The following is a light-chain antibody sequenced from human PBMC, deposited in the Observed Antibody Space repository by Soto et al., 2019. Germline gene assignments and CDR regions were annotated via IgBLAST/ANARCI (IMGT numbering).Light chain of an antibody. CDR2: DAS. V-gene: IGKV1-33*01. Sequence: DIQMTQSPSSLSASVGDRVTITCQASQDISNYLNWYQQKAGKAPKLLIYDASNLETGGPSRFSGSGSGTDFSFTISSLQPEAIATYYCQHCDNLQFTFGPGTKVDI. CDR1: QDISNY. J-gene: IGKJ3*01. CDR3: QHCDNLQFT.